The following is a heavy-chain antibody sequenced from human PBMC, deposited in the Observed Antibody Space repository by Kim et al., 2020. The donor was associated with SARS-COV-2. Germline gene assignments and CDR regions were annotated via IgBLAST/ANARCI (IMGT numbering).Heavy chain of an antibody. D-gene: IGHD2-2*01. Sequence: GGSLRLSCAASGFTFDDYAMHWVRQAPGKDLEWVSGISWNSGSIGYADSVKGRFTISRDNAKNSLYLQMNSLRAEDTALYYCALGGVPAAIPAYYGMDVWGQGTTVTVSS. V-gene: IGHV3-9*01. CDR3: ALGGVPAAIPAYYGMDV. CDR2: ISWNSGSI. CDR1: GFTFDDYA. J-gene: IGHJ6*02.